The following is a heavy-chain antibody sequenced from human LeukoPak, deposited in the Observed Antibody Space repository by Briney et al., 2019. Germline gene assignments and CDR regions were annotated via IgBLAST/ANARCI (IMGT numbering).Heavy chain of an antibody. CDR3: ANSWGYSYCPGRIDY. CDR2: IYYSGTT. CDR1: GGSISSNTYY. D-gene: IGHD5-18*01. Sequence: PSETLSLTCTVSGGSISSNTYYWGWIRQPPGKGLEWIGSIYYSGTTYYNPSLKSRVTISVDTSKNQFSLNLSSVTAADTAVYYCANSWGYSYCPGRIDYWGRGTLVTVSS. V-gene: IGHV4-39*01. J-gene: IGHJ4*02.